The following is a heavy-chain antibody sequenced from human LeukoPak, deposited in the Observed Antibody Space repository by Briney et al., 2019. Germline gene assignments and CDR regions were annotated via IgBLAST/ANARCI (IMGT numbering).Heavy chain of an antibody. Sequence: SETLSLTCTVSGGSISSSSYYWSWIRQPPGKGLEWIGSIYYSGSTYYNPSLKSRVTISVDTSKNQFSLKLSPVTAADTAVYYCARHRAPTVIVWFDPWGQGTLVTVSS. CDR3: ARHRAPTVIVWFDP. CDR1: GGSISSSSYY. J-gene: IGHJ5*02. CDR2: IYYSGST. V-gene: IGHV4-39*01. D-gene: IGHD2/OR15-2a*01.